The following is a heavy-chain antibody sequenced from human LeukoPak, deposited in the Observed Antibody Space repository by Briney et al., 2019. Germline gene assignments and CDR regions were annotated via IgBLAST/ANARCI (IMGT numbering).Heavy chain of an antibody. D-gene: IGHD6-19*01. V-gene: IGHV1-3*01. Sequence: ASVKVSCKASGYTFTSYAMHWVRQAPGQRLEWTGWINAGNGNTKYSQKFQGRVTITRDTSASTAYMELSSLRSEDTAVYYCARGAQWLGSEYFQHWGQGTLVTVSS. CDR2: INAGNGNT. CDR3: ARGAQWLGSEYFQH. J-gene: IGHJ1*01. CDR1: GYTFTSYA.